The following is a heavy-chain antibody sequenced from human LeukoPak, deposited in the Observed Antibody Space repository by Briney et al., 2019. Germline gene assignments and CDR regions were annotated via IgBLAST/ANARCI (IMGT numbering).Heavy chain of an antibody. CDR3: ARDIVEMTTINPYYFDC. CDR1: GFTFSSFS. CDR2: ISVSSSSL. V-gene: IGHV3-21*01. D-gene: IGHD5-24*01. J-gene: IGHJ4*02. Sequence: GGSLRLSCAASGFTFSSFSMNWVRQAPGKGLEWVSSISVSSSSLYYADSVKGRFTISRDNAKNSLYLQMNSLRAEDTAVYYCARDIVEMTTINPYYFDCWGQGTLVTVSS.